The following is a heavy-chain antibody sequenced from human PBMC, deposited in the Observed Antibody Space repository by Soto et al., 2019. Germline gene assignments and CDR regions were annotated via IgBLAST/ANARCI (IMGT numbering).Heavy chain of an antibody. CDR2: ISYKGST. V-gene: IGHV4-59*01. Sequence: SETLSLTCNASGTSIIACYWTWIRQPPGKALEWIGYISYKGSTKYNPSLKSRVAISLDTSRNQFSLKLTPVTASDTAIYFCARDPELHGLDYWGQGTLVTVSS. J-gene: IGHJ4*02. CDR1: GTSIIACY. CDR3: ARDPELHGLDY. D-gene: IGHD2-21*01.